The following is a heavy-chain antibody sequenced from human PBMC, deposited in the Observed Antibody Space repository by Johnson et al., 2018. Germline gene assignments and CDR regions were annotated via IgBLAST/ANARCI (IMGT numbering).Heavy chain of an antibody. CDR2: IYYSGST. J-gene: IGHJ1*01. Sequence: QVQLQESGPGLVKPSETLSLTCTVSGGSISSYYWNWIRQPQGTGLEWIGYIYYSGSTNYNPSLKSRVTMSVDTSKNQFSLTLSSLTAADTAVYYCARGTFYYDSSAPGPFQHWGQGTLVTVSS. D-gene: IGHD3-22*01. V-gene: IGHV4-59*01. CDR1: GGSISSYY. CDR3: ARGTFYYDSSAPGPFQH.